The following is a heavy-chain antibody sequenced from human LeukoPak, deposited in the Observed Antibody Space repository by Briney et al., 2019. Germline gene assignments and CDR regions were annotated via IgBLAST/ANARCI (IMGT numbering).Heavy chain of an antibody. CDR2: MNLNSGNT. Sequence: GASVKVSCKASGYTFTSSYDINWVRQATGQGLEWMGWMNLNSGNTGYAQKFQGRVTMARNTSISTAYMELSSLRSEDTAVYYCARGHIAVAESLEDVWGQGTTVTVSS. J-gene: IGHJ6*02. V-gene: IGHV1-8*01. D-gene: IGHD6-19*01. CDR3: ARGHIAVAESLEDV. CDR1: GYTFTSSYD.